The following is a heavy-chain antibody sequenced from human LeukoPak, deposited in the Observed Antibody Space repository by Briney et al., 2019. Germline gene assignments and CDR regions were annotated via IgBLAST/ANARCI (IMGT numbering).Heavy chain of an antibody. J-gene: IGHJ4*02. CDR3: AREGPIVGATHLVDY. V-gene: IGHV1-2*02. CDR1: GYTFTDYY. D-gene: IGHD1-26*01. Sequence: GASVKVSCKAYGYTFTDYYMQWVRQAPGQGLEWMGWINPNSGGTNYAQKFQGRVTMTRDTSISTAYMELSRLRSDDTAVYYCAREGPIVGATHLVDYWGQGTLVTVSS. CDR2: INPNSGGT.